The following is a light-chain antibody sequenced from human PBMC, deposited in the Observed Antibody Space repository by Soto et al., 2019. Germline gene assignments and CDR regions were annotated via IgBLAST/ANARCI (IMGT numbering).Light chain of an antibody. CDR1: QSVSSN. Sequence: EIVMTQSPATLSVSPGERATLSCRASQSVSSNLAWYQQKPGQAPSLLIYDISARATGIPTRFSGSGSGTEFTLTISRLQSEDVAVYYCQQDNDGPLTFVGGTKVEIK. CDR2: DIS. J-gene: IGKJ4*02. CDR3: QQDNDGPLT. V-gene: IGKV3D-15*01.